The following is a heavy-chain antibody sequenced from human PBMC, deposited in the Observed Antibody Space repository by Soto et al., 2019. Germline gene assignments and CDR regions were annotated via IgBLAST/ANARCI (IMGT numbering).Heavy chain of an antibody. CDR1: GGSVSSGIYY. CDR3: ARSRRTYYYDSSGHPYFDY. CDR2: IYYSGST. J-gene: IGHJ4*02. D-gene: IGHD3-22*01. Sequence: SETRSRTWTVSGGSVSSGIYYWSWIRQPPGKVLEWIGYIYYSGSTNYNPSLKSRVTISVDTSKNQFSLKLSSVTAADTAVYYCARSRRTYYYDSSGHPYFDYWGQGTLVTVSS. V-gene: IGHV4-61*01.